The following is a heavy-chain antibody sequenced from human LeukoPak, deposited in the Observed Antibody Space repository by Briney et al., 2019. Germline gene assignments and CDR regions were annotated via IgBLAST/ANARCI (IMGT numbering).Heavy chain of an antibody. D-gene: IGHD3-22*01. CDR1: GFTFSSYA. J-gene: IGHJ6*02. CDR3: AKTNDSSGYYGMDV. CDR2: ISGSGGST. V-gene: IGHV3-23*01. Sequence: PGGSLRLSCAASGFTFSSYAMSWVRQAPGKGLEWVSAISGSGGSTYYADSVKGRLTISRDNSKNTLYLQMNSLRAEDTSVYYCAKTNDSSGYYGMDVWGQGTTVTVSS.